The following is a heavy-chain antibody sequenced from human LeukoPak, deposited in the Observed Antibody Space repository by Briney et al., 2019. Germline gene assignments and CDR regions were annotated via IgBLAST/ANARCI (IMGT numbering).Heavy chain of an antibody. CDR2: IYPDDSDA. V-gene: IGHV5-51*01. D-gene: IGHD3-10*01. Sequence: GESLKISCKTSGYSFTSYWIGWVRQMPGKGLEWMGIIYPDDSDARYSSSFQGQVTMSADKSISTAYLQWSSLKASDTAIYYCARHSGRLHGDYFDYWGQGTLVTVSS. CDR3: ARHSGRLHGDYFDY. J-gene: IGHJ4*02. CDR1: GYSFTSYW.